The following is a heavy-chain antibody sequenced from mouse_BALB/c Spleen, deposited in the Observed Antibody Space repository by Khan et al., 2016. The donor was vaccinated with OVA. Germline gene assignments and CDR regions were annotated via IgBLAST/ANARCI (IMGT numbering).Heavy chain of an antibody. CDR1: GFSLSRYN. D-gene: IGHD2-14*01. CDR3: ARAYYRYDGYYAMDF. J-gene: IGHJ4*01. CDR2: IWGGGVT. Sequence: VELVESGPGLVAPSQSLSITCTVSGFSLSRYNIHWVRQPPGKGLEWLGMIWGGGVTDYNSTLKSRLSINKDNSKSQVFLKMNSLQTDDTAMYYCARAYYRYDGYYAMDFWGKGTSVTVSS. V-gene: IGHV2-6-4*01.